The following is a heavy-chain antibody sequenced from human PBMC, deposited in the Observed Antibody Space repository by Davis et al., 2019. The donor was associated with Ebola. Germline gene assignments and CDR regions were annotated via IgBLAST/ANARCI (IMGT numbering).Heavy chain of an antibody. CDR2: IIPIFGTA. CDR3: AKDRYYDNNPLYYESEC. CDR1: GYTFSNYY. J-gene: IGHJ4*02. V-gene: IGHV1-69*13. D-gene: IGHD3-22*01. Sequence: SVKVSCKASGYTFSNYYLHWVRQAPGQGLEWMGGIIPIFGTANYAQRFQGRVTITADESRTTAYMELSSLRSEDTAVYYCAKDRYYDNNPLYYESECWGQGTLVTVSS.